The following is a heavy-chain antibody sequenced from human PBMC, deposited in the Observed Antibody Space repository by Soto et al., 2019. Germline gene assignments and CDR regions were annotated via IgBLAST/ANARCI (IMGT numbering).Heavy chain of an antibody. Sequence: LRLSCAASGFTFSSYSMNWVRQAPGKGLEWVSYISSSSSTIYYADSVRGRFTISRDNAKNSLYLQMNSLRDEDTAVYYCARDKGRFLEWSSYYYGMDVWGQGTTVTVSS. CDR2: ISSSSSTI. CDR1: GFTFSSYS. D-gene: IGHD3-3*01. J-gene: IGHJ6*02. CDR3: ARDKGRFLEWSSYYYGMDV. V-gene: IGHV3-48*02.